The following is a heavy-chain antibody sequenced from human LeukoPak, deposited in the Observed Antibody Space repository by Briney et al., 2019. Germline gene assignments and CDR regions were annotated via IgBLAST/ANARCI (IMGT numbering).Heavy chain of an antibody. V-gene: IGHV4-39*01. CDR3: ARLTIKIYYYYYMDV. CDR2: IYYSGST. CDR1: GGSISSSSYY. Sequence: PSETLSLTCTVSGGSISSSSYYWGWIRQPPGKGLEWIGSIYYSGSTYYNPSLKSRVTISVDTSKNQFSLKLSSVTAADTAVYYCARLTIKIYYYYYMDVWGKGTTVTISS. J-gene: IGHJ6*03. D-gene: IGHD3-9*01.